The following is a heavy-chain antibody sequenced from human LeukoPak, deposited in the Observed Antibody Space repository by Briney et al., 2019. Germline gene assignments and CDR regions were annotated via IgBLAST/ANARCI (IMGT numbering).Heavy chain of an antibody. Sequence: GGSLRLSCAASGFTLSKHPMYWVRQAPGKGLEWVSSLSDTGDSRHYADSVKGRFTISRDSARSALYLQMNSLRAEDTAVYYCAKGDCASGSCYFDDWGQGSQVTLSS. D-gene: IGHD2-8*01. CDR3: AKGDCASGSCYFDD. J-gene: IGHJ4*02. CDR1: GFTLSKHP. CDR2: LSDTGDSR. V-gene: IGHV3-23*01.